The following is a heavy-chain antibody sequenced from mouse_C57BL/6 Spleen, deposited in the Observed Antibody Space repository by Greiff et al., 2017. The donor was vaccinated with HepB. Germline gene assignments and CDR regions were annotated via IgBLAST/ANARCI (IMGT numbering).Heavy chain of an antibody. Sequence: EVKLVESGGGLVQPGGSMKLSCVASGFTFSNYWMNWVRQSPEKGLEWVAQIRLKSDNYATHYAESVKGRFTISRDDSKSSVYLQMNNLRAEDTGIYYCTADSGPYFDYWGQGTTLTVSS. D-gene: IGHD4-1*01. CDR1: GFTFSNYW. V-gene: IGHV6-3*01. CDR2: IRLKSDNYAT. CDR3: TADSGPYFDY. J-gene: IGHJ2*01.